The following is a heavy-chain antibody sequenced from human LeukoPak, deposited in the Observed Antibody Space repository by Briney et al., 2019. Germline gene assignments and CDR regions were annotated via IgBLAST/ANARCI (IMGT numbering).Heavy chain of an antibody. J-gene: IGHJ4*02. Sequence: PGGSLRLSCAGSGFAFSSYAMHWVRQAPGKGLEWVAVISYDGSNKYYADSVKGRFTISRDNSKNPLYLQMNSPRAEDTSVYYCARAGRGYCSSTRCFLFDYWGQGTLVSVSS. D-gene: IGHD2-2*01. V-gene: IGHV3-30-3*01. CDR1: GFAFSSYA. CDR3: ARAGRGYCSSTRCFLFDY. CDR2: ISYDGSNK.